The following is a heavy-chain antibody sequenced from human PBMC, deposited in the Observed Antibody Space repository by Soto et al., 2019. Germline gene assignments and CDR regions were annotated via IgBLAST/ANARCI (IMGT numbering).Heavy chain of an antibody. CDR3: ARPLTSMTTVTTSGGFDH. V-gene: IGHV4-34*01. D-gene: IGHD4-4*01. J-gene: IGHJ4*01. CDR1: GVSFSGYY. Sequence: PSETLSLTCAVYGVSFSGYYWSWIRQLPGKGLEWIGEINHSRSSNYNPSLKSRVTISVDTSKNQFSRKLTSVTAADPAVYYCARPLTSMTTVTTSGGFDHCGDGSLVTDSS. CDR2: INHSRSS.